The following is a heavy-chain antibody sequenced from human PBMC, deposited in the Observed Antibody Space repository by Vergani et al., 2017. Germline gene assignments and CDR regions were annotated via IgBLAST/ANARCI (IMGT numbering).Heavy chain of an antibody. J-gene: IGHJ4*02. CDR1: GGSFTNYY. V-gene: IGHV4-59*01. Sequence: QVQLQESGPGLVKPSETLSLTCTVSGGSFTNYYWSWIRQPPGKGLEWVGHIYYTGNTNYNPSLESRVTISFDTSKNKFSLTVNSVTAADTAVYYCARRSGIVYDIFSGTQYFFDFWGQGTLVTVSS. CDR2: IYYTGNT. CDR3: ARRSGIVYDIFSGTQYFFDF. D-gene: IGHD3-9*01.